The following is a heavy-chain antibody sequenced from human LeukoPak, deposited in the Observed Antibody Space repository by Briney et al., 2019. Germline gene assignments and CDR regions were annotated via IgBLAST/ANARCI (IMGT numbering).Heavy chain of an antibody. CDR1: GGSISGYY. CDR3: ASLSNWFDP. V-gene: IGHV4-59*01. Sequence: PSETLSLTCTVSGGSISGYYWSWIRQPPGKGLEWIGYIYYSGSRSTNYNLSLKSRFTISVDTSKNQLSLKLSSVTAADTAVYYCASLSNWFDPWGQGTLVTVSS. CDR2: IYYSGSRST. J-gene: IGHJ5*02. D-gene: IGHD3-16*02.